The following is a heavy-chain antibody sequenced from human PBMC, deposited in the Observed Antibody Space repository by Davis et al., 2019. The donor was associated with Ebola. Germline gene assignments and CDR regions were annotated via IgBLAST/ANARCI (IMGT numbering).Heavy chain of an antibody. CDR2: IGAAGDT. CDR1: GFTFRSYD. CDR3: ARAGFGSTWFDC. Sequence: PGGSLRLSCAASGFTFRSYDMHWVRHATGKGLEWVSAIGAAGDTYYPVSVKGRFTTSRENAKNSLYLQMNSLRAEDTAVYYCARAGFGSTWFDCWGQGILVTVSS. D-gene: IGHD6-13*01. J-gene: IGHJ5*01. V-gene: IGHV3-13*01.